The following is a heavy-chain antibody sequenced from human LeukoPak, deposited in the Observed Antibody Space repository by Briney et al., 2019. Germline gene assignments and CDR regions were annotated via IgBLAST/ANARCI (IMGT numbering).Heavy chain of an antibody. J-gene: IGHJ6*02. CDR3: ATVGVYYYGMDV. CDR2: MNPNSGNT. CDR1: GYTFTSYD. Sequence: ASVKVSCKASGYTFTSYDINWVRQATGQGLEWMGWMNPNSGNTGYAQKFQGRVTMTEDTSTDTAYMELSSLRSEDTAVYYCATVGVYYYGMDVWGQGTTVTVSS. V-gene: IGHV1-8*01. D-gene: IGHD3-3*01.